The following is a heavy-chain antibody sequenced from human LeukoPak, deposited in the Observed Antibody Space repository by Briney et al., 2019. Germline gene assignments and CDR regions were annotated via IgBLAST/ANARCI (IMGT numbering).Heavy chain of an antibody. Sequence: SETLSLTCAVYGGSFSGYYWSWIRQPPGKGLEWIGEINHSGSTNYNPSLKSRITMSIDTSKNQFSLKLSSVTAADTAVYYCARDGPRSGYDLGHFDNLGQGTLVTASS. V-gene: IGHV4-34*10. CDR3: ARDGPRSGYDLGHFDN. CDR1: GGSFSGYY. D-gene: IGHD5-12*01. J-gene: IGHJ4*02. CDR2: INHSGST.